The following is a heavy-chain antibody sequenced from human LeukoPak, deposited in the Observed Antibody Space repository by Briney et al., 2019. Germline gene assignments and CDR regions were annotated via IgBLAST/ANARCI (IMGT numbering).Heavy chain of an antibody. J-gene: IGHJ5*02. CDR2: IYNDGST. CDR3: ARDRARTQAWVEFDP. V-gene: IGHV3-66*02. CDR1: GFTISNNY. Sequence: GGSLRLSCAASGFTISNNYMSWVRQAPGRGLEWVSLIYNDGSTHYADSVKGRFTISKDSSKNTLYLQMNSLRAEDTAVYYCARDRARTQAWVEFDPWGQGTLVTVSS.